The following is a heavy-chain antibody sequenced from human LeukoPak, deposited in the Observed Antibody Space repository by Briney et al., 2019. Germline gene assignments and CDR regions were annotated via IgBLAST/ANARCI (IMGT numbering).Heavy chain of an antibody. Sequence: GGTLRLSCAASAFTFSSYGMNWVRQAPGNGLEWVSSISTSSSYIYYADSVKGRFTISRDNSKNTLYLQMNSLRAEDTAVYYCAKSLDRKSWFVFRHWGQGTLVTVSS. J-gene: IGHJ1*01. CDR3: AKSLDRKSWFVFRH. D-gene: IGHD3-10*01. V-gene: IGHV3-21*01. CDR2: ISTSSSYI. CDR1: AFTFSSYG.